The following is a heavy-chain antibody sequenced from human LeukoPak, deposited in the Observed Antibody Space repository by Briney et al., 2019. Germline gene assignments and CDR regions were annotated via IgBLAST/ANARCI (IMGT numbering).Heavy chain of an antibody. V-gene: IGHV3-53*01. CDR2: IYSGGST. Sequence: GGSLRLSCEASGFTVSSNYMSWVRQAPGKGLEWVSVIYSGGSTYYADSVKGRSTISRDNSKNTLYLQMNSLRAEDTAVYYCARDLVWGTPGPWGQGTLVTVSS. J-gene: IGHJ5*02. D-gene: IGHD7-27*01. CDR3: ARDLVWGTPGP. CDR1: GFTVSSNY.